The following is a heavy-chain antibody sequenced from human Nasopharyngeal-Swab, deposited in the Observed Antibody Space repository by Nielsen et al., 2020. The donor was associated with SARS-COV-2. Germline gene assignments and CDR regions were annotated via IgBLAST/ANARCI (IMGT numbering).Heavy chain of an antibody. V-gene: IGHV3-23*03. CDR2: IYSGGSTT. D-gene: IGHD3-9*01. J-gene: IGHJ4*02. Sequence: RQRPGQGLEWVSLIYSGGSTTYYGDTVKGRFTISRDNSKNTLYLQMNSLRAEDTALYYCAKWTAVTGYWGFDYWGQGTLVTVSS. CDR3: AKWTAVTGYWGFDY.